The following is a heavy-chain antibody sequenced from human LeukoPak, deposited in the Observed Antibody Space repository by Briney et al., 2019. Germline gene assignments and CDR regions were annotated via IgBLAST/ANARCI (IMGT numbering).Heavy chain of an antibody. CDR3: ARWRSYGWGSYRYRDGDY. Sequence: GASVKVSCKASGYTFTSYGIRWVRQAPGQGLEWMGWISAYNGNTNYAQKLQGRVTMTTDTSTSTAYMELRSLRSDDTAVYYCARWRSYGWGSYRYRDGDYWGQGTLVTVSS. D-gene: IGHD3-16*02. CDR1: GYTFTSYG. V-gene: IGHV1-18*04. J-gene: IGHJ4*02. CDR2: ISAYNGNT.